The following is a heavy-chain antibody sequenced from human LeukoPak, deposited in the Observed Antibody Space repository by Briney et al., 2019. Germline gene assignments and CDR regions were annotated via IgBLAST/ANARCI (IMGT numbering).Heavy chain of an antibody. CDR2: ISGSGGTT. CDR3: AKSRTPDCGGDCYYFDH. CDR1: GFTFSSYA. Sequence: GGSLRLSCAASGFTFSSYAMSWVRQAPGKGLESVSAISGSGGTTYYADSVKGRFTISRDNSKNTLYVQMNSLRAEDTAVYYCAKSRTPDCGGDCYYFDHWGQGTLVTVSS. V-gene: IGHV3-23*01. D-gene: IGHD2-21*02. J-gene: IGHJ4*02.